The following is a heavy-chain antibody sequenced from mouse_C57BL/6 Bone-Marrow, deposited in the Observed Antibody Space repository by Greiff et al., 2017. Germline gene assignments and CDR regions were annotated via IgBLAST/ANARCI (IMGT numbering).Heavy chain of an antibody. CDR3: ARRRFYAPDFYAMDY. D-gene: IGHD6-5*01. J-gene: IGHJ4*01. CDR2: IYPSDSET. V-gene: IGHV1-61*01. Sequence: VQLQQPGAELVRPGSSVKLSCKASGYTFTSYWMDWVKQRPGQGLEWIGNIYPSDSETHYNQKFKDKATLTVDKSSSTAYMQLSSLTSEDSAVYYCARRRFYAPDFYAMDYWGQGTSVTVSS. CDR1: GYTFTSYW.